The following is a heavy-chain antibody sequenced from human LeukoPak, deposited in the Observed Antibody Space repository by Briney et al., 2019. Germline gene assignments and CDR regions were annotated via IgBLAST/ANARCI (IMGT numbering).Heavy chain of an antibody. D-gene: IGHD3-22*01. CDR1: GFTFSSYG. V-gene: IGHV3-33*08. Sequence: PGGSLRLSCAASGFTFSSYGMHWVRQAPGKGLEWVAVIWYDGSNKYYADSVKGRFTISRDNSKTTLYLQMNSLRAEDTAVYYCARERYYYDSSGWYYFDYWGQGTLVTVSS. J-gene: IGHJ4*02. CDR2: IWYDGSNK. CDR3: ARERYYYDSSGWYYFDY.